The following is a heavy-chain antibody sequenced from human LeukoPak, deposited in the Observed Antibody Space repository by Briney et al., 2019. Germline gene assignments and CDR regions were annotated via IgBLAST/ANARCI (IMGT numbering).Heavy chain of an antibody. D-gene: IGHD6-13*01. Sequence: ASVKVSCKASGGTFSNYAISWVRQAPGQGLEWMGGIIPNSGGTNCAQKFQGRVTTTRDTSISTAYMELSRLRSDDTAVYYCARSSSSWYRGYDAFDIWGQGTMVTVSS. CDR1: GGTFSNYA. CDR2: IIPNSGGT. J-gene: IGHJ3*02. CDR3: ARSSSSWYRGYDAFDI. V-gene: IGHV1-2*02.